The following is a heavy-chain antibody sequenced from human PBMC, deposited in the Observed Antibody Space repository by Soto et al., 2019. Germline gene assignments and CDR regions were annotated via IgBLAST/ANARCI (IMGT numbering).Heavy chain of an antibody. CDR2: ISAYNGNT. Sequence: QVQLVQSGAEVKKPGASVKVSCKPSGYTFASYAISWMRQAPGQGLEWMGWISAYNGNTNYAQKLQGRVTMTPDTATSTAYMALRSLSSDDTAVYYCARDAPPPHYWGQATLVTVSS. V-gene: IGHV1-18*01. CDR3: ARDAPPPHY. CDR1: GYTFASYA. J-gene: IGHJ4*02.